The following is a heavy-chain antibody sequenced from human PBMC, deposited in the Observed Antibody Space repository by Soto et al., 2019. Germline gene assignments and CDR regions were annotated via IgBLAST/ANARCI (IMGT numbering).Heavy chain of an antibody. V-gene: IGHV1-58*02. CDR1: GFTFGTSA. CDR3: AADKVPTDPYNWVDP. D-gene: IGHD2-2*01. Sequence: QIQLVQSGPEVKKPGTSVKVSCKASGFTFGTSAIHWVRQARGHRLEWIGWIVVGTGNTKYAQRFQERVTITRDMSTSTAYMELSSLTSEDTAIYDCAADKVPTDPYNWVDPWGQGTLVTVSS. J-gene: IGHJ5*02. CDR2: IVVGTGNT.